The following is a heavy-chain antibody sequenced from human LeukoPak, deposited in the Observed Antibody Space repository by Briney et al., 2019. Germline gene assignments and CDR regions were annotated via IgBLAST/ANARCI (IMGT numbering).Heavy chain of an antibody. CDR2: IYTSGST. Sequence: SETLSLTCTVSGGSISSYYWSWIRQPAGKGLEGIGRIYTSGSTNYNPSLKSRVTMSVDTSKNQFSLKLSSVTAADTAVYYCARVSPRIVVVVAATRGDYFDCWGQGTLVTVSS. V-gene: IGHV4-4*07. CDR1: GGSISSYY. J-gene: IGHJ4*02. CDR3: ARVSPRIVVVVAATRGDYFDC. D-gene: IGHD2-15*01.